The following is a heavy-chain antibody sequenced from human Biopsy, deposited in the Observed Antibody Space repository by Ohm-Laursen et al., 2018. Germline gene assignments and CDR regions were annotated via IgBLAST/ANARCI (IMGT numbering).Heavy chain of an antibody. CDR3: AGFIVPSLHCSNGVCPIRWFDP. CDR2: VHHDGRA. Sequence: GTLSLTCAVYGGTYSGYYWSWIRQPPGKGLEWIGDVHHDGRANYNPSLKSRVTISGDMSKKQFSLKLSGVTAADTAVYYCAGFIVPSLHCSNGVCPIRWFDPWGQGTLVTVFS. CDR1: GGTYSGYY. J-gene: IGHJ5*02. V-gene: IGHV4-34*08. D-gene: IGHD2-2*01.